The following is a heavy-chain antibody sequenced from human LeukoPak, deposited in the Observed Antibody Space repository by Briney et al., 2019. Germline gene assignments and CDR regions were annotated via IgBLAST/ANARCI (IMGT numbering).Heavy chain of an antibody. V-gene: IGHV4-59*01. Sequence: SETLSLTCTVSGGSISSYYWSWIRQPPGKGLEWIGNIYYSGSTNYNPSLKSRVTISVDTSKNQLSLKLSSVTAADTAVYYCTRGSIAYYYMDVWGKGTTVTISS. CDR3: TRGSIAYYYMDV. J-gene: IGHJ6*03. CDR2: IYYSGST. D-gene: IGHD3-22*01. CDR1: GGSISSYY.